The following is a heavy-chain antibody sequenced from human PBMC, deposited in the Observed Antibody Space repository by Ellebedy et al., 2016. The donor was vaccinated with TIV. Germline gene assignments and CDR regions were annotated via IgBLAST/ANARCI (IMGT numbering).Heavy chain of an antibody. J-gene: IGHJ4*02. CDR3: ARGTGWIIDY. D-gene: IGHD6-19*01. V-gene: IGHV3-53*05. Sequence: PGGSLRLSCAASGFTVSNNYMSWARQAPGKGLEWVSVIYSGGSTYYADSVKGRFTISRDNAKKSLYLQMNSLGSEDTAVYYCARGTGWIIDYWGQGILVTVSS. CDR1: GFTVSNNY. CDR2: IYSGGST.